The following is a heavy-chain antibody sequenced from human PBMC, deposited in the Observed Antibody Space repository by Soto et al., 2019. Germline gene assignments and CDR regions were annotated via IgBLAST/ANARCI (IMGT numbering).Heavy chain of an antibody. CDR1: GGSFSGYY. CDR2: INHSGST. J-gene: IGHJ6*03. CDR3: ARRIGYCSGGSCYRYYYYYMDV. Sequence: SETLSLTCAVYGGSFSGYYWSWIRQPPGKGLEWIGEINHSGSTNYNPSLKSRVTISVDTSKNQFSLKLSSVTAADTAVYYCARRIGYCSGGSCYRYYYYYMDVWGKGTTVTVSS. V-gene: IGHV4-34*01. D-gene: IGHD2-15*01.